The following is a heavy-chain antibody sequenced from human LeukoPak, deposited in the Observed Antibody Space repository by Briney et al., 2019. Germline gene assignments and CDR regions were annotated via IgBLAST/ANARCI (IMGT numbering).Heavy chain of an antibody. V-gene: IGHV3-48*03. CDR1: GFTFSSYE. CDR2: ISSSGSTI. Sequence: GGSLRLSCAASGFTFSSYEMTWVRQAPGKGLEWVSYISSSGSTIYYADSVKGRFTISRDNAKNSLYLQMNSLRAEDTAVYYCAKGVVVAPDVTPFDYWGQGTLVTVSS. J-gene: IGHJ4*02. CDR3: AKGVVVAPDVTPFDY. D-gene: IGHD2-2*01.